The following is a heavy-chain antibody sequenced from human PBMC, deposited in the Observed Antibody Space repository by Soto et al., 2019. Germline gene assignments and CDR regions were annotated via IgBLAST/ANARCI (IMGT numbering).Heavy chain of an antibody. Sequence: EVRLVESGGGLIQPGGSLRLTCAASGFTVSSNYMSWVRQAPGKGLEWVSVIYSGGSTYYADSVKGRFTISRDNSKNTLYLQMNSLRAEDTAVYYCASSYSYGYLYYYYGMDVWGQGTTVTVSS. J-gene: IGHJ6*02. CDR3: ASSYSYGYLYYYYGMDV. D-gene: IGHD5-18*01. CDR1: GFTVSSNY. V-gene: IGHV3-53*01. CDR2: IYSGGST.